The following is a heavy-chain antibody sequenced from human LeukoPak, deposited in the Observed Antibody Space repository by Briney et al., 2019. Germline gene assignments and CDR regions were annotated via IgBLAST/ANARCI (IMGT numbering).Heavy chain of an antibody. CDR3: ARAGRIEASSTYYFDY. CDR1: GDSISSSNW. J-gene: IGHJ4*02. CDR2: IYHSGST. D-gene: IGHD2-2*01. Sequence: SGTLSLTCAVSGDSISSSNWWSWVRQPPGKGLEWIGEIYHSGSTNYNPSLKSRVTISVDKSKNQFSLRLISATAADTAVYYCARAGRIEASSTYYFDYWGQGTLVTVSS. V-gene: IGHV4-4*02.